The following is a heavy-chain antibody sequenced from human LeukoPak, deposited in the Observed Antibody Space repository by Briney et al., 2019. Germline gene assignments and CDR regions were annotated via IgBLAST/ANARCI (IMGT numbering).Heavy chain of an antibody. Sequence: SQTLSLTCAVSGGSISSGGYSWSWIRQPPGKGLEWITYTYHSGSTSYNPSLKSRVAISVDRSKNQLSLKLSSVTGADTAVYYCARSVVVVPAAVCYFDYWGQGTLVTVSS. J-gene: IGHJ4*02. D-gene: IGHD2-2*01. CDR2: TYHSGST. CDR1: GGSISSGGYS. V-gene: IGHV4-30-2*01. CDR3: ARSVVVVPAAVCYFDY.